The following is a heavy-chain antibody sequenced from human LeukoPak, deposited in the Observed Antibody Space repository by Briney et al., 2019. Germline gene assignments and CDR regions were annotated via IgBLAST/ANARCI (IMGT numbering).Heavy chain of an antibody. V-gene: IGHV4-39*07. CDR3: AGLGVMVLVYQSES. J-gene: IGHJ1*01. D-gene: IGHD2-8*01. CDR1: GGSVSSSKYL. Sequence: SETLSLTCAVSGGSVSSSKYLWGWIRQPPGKELEWIGSISYSGNTDYNPSLKSRVTLSVGTSKNQFSLKLTSVTAADSAVYYCAGLGVMVLVYQSESWGQGTPVTVSS. CDR2: ISYSGNT.